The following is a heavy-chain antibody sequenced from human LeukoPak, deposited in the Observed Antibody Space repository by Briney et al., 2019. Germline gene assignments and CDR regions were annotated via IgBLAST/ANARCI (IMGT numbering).Heavy chain of an antibody. J-gene: IGHJ5*02. CDR2: VRYDGSET. D-gene: IGHD3-10*01. CDR1: GFTLNDYG. V-gene: IGHV3-30*02. Sequence: PGGSLRLSCVVSGFTLNDYGIHWVRQPPGGGLEWVAFVRYDGSETYLGDSVKGRFTISRDTAKNTVYVQMNSVRPEDTAVYYCAKSSITMVDWDWFDPWGQGTLVTVSS. CDR3: AKSSITMVDWDWFDP.